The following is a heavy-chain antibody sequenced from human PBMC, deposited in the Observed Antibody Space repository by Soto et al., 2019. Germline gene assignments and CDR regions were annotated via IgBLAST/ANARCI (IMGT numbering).Heavy chain of an antibody. V-gene: IGHV3-21*01. CDR2: ISTTSSYI. CDR1: GFTFSSYS. J-gene: IGHJ4*02. D-gene: IGHD4-17*01. Sequence: GGSLRLSCAASGFTFSSYSMIWARQAPGKGLEWVSSISTTSSYIYYADSVKGRFTISRDNAKKSLYLQMNSLRVEDTAVYYCAREGSLYGDSVANCADYWGQGTLVTVSS. CDR3: AREGSLYGDSVANCADY.